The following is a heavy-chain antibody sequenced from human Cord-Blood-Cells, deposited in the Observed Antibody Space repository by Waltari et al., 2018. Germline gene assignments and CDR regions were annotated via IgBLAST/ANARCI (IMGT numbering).Heavy chain of an antibody. CDR1: GYTFTGYY. V-gene: IGHV1-2*02. Sequence: QVQLVQSGAEVKKPGASVKVSCKASGYTFTGYYMHWVRQAPGQGLEWMGWINPNSGDTDYSQMFQGRVTMTRDTSISTAYVEVSRLRSDETAVYYCARESHSSSSWGQGTLVTVSS. CDR2: INPNSGDT. J-gene: IGHJ5*02. CDR3: ARESHSSSS. D-gene: IGHD6-6*01.